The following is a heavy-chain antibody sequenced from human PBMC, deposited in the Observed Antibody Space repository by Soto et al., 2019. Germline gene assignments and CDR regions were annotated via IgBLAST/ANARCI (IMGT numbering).Heavy chain of an antibody. D-gene: IGHD6-13*01. CDR2: ISGSGGST. V-gene: IGHV3-23*01. Sequence: GSLRLSCAASGFTFSSYAMSWVRQAPGKGLEWVSAISGSGGSTYYADSVKGRFTISRDNSKNTLYLQMNSLRAEDTAVYYCANQQLVHTAEYFQHWGQGTLVTVPQ. CDR1: GFTFSSYA. J-gene: IGHJ1*01. CDR3: ANQQLVHTAEYFQH.